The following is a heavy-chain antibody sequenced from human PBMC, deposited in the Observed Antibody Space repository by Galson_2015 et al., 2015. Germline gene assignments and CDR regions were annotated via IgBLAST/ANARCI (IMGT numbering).Heavy chain of an antibody. V-gene: IGHV2-26*01. J-gene: IGHJ4*02. Sequence: PALVKPTQTLTLTCTFSGFSLSTSGVGVGWIRQPPGKALEWLAHIFSNDEKSYSTSLKSRLTISKDTSKSQVVLTMTNMDPVDTATYYCARIPLGIYDFWSGYYPTSYYFDYWGQGTLVTVSS. CDR3: ARIPLGIYDFWSGYYPTSYYFDY. D-gene: IGHD3-3*01. CDR2: IFSNDEK. CDR1: GFSLSTSGVG.